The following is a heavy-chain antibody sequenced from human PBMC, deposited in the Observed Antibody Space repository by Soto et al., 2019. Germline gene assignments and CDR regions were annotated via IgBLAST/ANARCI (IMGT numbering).Heavy chain of an antibody. CDR1: GFTFSSYA. CDR3: AKDHESDY. J-gene: IGHJ4*02. V-gene: IGHV3-23*01. CDR2: ISGSGGGT. Sequence: EVQLLESGGGSVQPGGSLRLSCAASGFTFSSYAMSWIRQAPGKGLEWVSAISGSGGGTYYVDSVKGRFTISRDNSKNTLYLQMNSLRAEDSALYYCAKDHESDYWGQGTLVTVSS.